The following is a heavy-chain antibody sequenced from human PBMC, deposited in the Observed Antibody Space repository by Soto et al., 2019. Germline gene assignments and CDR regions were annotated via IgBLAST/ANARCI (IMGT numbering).Heavy chain of an antibody. CDR2: IYYSGST. V-gene: IGHV4-30-4*01. J-gene: IGHJ6*02. CDR3: ARRLYYDSSGFEGGGMDV. CDR1: GDSISSGDYY. Sequence: SETLXLTCTVSGDSISSGDYYWSWIRQHPGKGLEWIGYIYYSGSTYHNPSLKSRVTMSVDTSKNQFSLKLSSVTAADTAVYYCARRLYYDSSGFEGGGMDVWGQGTTVTVSS. D-gene: IGHD3-22*01.